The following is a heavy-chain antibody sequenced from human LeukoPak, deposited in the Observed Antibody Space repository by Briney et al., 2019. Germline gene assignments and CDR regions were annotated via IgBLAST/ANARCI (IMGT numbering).Heavy chain of an antibody. CDR3: ARDLGGPYDSSGYYQDY. CDR1: GYTFTSYY. CDR2: INPSGGST. V-gene: IGHV1-46*01. J-gene: IGHJ4*02. D-gene: IGHD3-22*01. Sequence: RASVKVSCKASGYTFTSYYIHWVRQAPGEGLEWMGIINPSGGSTSYAQKFQGRVTMTRDTSTSTVYMELSRLRSEDTAVYYCARDLGGPYDSSGYYQDYWGQGTLVTVSS.